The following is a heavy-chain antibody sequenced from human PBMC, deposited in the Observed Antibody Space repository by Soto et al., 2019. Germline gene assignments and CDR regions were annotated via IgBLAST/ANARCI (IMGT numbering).Heavy chain of an antibody. CDR2: INPNSGGT. CDR3: ARDIGYSDGYDAFDI. CDR1: GYTFTGYY. D-gene: IGHD5-18*01. J-gene: IGHJ3*02. V-gene: IGHV1-2*02. Sequence: ASVKVSCKASGYTFTGYYMHWVRQAPGQGLEWMGWINPNSGGTNYAQKFQGRVTMTRDKSISTAYMELSRLRSDDTAVYYCARDIGYSDGYDAFDIWGQGTMVTVSS.